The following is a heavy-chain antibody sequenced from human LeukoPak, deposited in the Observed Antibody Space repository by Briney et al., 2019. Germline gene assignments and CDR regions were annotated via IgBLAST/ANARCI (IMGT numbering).Heavy chain of an antibody. CDR1: GINFNDAW. V-gene: IGHV3-15*01. CDR3: SWELDVSFGRRLEY. CDR2: LKSRGSGGTA. J-gene: IGHJ4*02. D-gene: IGHD1-1*01. Sequence: PGGSLRLSCVVSGINFNDAWMSWVRQAPGKGLEWVGRLKSRGSGGTADYSAPVKGRFTVSRDDSQNTLYLQMNSLTIEDTGVYFCSWELDVSFGRRLEYWGQGTLVTVAS.